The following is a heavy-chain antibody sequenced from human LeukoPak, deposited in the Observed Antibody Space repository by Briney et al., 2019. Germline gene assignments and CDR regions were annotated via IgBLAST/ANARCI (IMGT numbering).Heavy chain of an antibody. D-gene: IGHD6-13*01. V-gene: IGHV4-34*01. Sequence: SCSASGFTFSSYAMHWIRQPPGKGLEWIGEINHSGSTNYNPSLKSRVTISVDTSKNQFSLKLSSVTAADTAVYYCARGRIAAAGPGLDYWGQGTLVTVPS. CDR2: INHSGST. CDR1: GFTFSSYA. CDR3: ARGRIAAAGPGLDY. J-gene: IGHJ4*02.